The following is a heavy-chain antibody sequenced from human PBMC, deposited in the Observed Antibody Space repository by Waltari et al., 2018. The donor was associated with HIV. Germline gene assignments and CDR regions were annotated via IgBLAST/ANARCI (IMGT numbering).Heavy chain of an antibody. CDR3: TRAGFAHGSSS. Sequence: QVHLQQWGTGLLKPWETLSLTCALYGGSFNGYFWSWIRQPPGKGLDGIGEVKPLGGITYNPFLKSRVTISVDTSKNQFSRILRSVRDVDTAFYFCTRAGFAHGSSSWSQGTPVTVSS. CDR2: VKPLGGI. D-gene: IGHD6-6*01. J-gene: IGHJ5*02. V-gene: IGHV4-34*02. CDR1: GGSFNGYF.